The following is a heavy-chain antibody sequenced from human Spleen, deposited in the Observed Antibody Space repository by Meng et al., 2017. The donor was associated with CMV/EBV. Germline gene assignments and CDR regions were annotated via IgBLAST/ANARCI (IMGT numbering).Heavy chain of an antibody. CDR3: ARDQGEWELHPANY. CDR2: MNPNSGNT. D-gene: IGHD1-26*01. J-gene: IGHJ4*02. Sequence: ASVKVSCKASGYTFTSYDINWVRQATGQGLEWMGWMNPNSGNTGYAQKLQGRVTMTTDTSTSTAYMELRSLRSDDTAVYYCARDQGEWELHPANYWGQGTLVTVSS. V-gene: IGHV1-8*01. CDR1: GYTFTSYD.